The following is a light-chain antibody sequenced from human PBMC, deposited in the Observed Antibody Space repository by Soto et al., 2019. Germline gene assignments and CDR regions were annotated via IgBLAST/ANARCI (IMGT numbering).Light chain of an antibody. CDR3: QHSNT. CDR2: GAS. J-gene: IGKJ1*01. CDR1: QSVSSN. Sequence: EIVKTKYPATLSVSPGERDTLSCRASQSVSSNLAWYQQKPGQAPRLLIYGASTRATGIPARFSGSGSGTEFTLTISSLQSEDFAVYYCQHSNTFGQGTKVEIK. V-gene: IGKV3-15*01.